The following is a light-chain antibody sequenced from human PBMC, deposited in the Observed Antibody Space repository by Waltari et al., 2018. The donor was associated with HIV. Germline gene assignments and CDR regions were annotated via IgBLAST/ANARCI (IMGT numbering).Light chain of an antibody. CDR2: HSS. CDR1: QNVDDT. J-gene: IGKJ4*01. CDR3: QQYQHWPPLT. V-gene: IGKV3D-15*01. Sequence: TKSQATISVSPGGSVNVSCTARQNVDDTLAWYPQKPGQSPRLLIYHSSARAAGVPTRFGGAGSATNFTLTITSLQSEDFALYFCQQYQHWPPLTFGGGSRVELK.